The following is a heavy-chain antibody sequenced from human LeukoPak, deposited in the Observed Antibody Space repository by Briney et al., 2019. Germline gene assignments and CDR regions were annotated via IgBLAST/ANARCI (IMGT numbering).Heavy chain of an antibody. CDR3: AKDSRDGYNRGAFDY. V-gene: IGHV3-33*06. Sequence: GRSLRLSCAASGFTFSSYAMHWVRQAPGKGLEWVAVIWYDGSNKYYADSVKGRFTISRDNSKNTLYLQMNSLRAEGTAVYYCAKDSRDGYNRGAFDYWGQGTLVTVSS. D-gene: IGHD5-24*01. CDR2: IWYDGSNK. CDR1: GFTFSSYA. J-gene: IGHJ4*02.